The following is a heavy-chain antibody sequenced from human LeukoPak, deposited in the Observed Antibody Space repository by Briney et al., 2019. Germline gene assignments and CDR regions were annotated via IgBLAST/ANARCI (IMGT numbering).Heavy chain of an antibody. V-gene: IGHV3-11*04. CDR1: GFTFSNYA. CDR3: ARLPSIWQMPHFDY. Sequence: PGGSLRLSCAASGFTFSNYAMSWIRQAPGKGLEWVSYISSSSSTIYYADSLKGRFTISRDNAKNSLYLQMNSLRAEDTAVYYCARLPSIWQMPHFDYWGQGALVTVSS. J-gene: IGHJ4*02. D-gene: IGHD3-3*01. CDR2: ISSSSSTI.